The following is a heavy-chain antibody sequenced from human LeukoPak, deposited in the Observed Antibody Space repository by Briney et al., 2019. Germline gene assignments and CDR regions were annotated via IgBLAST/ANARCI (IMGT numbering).Heavy chain of an antibody. D-gene: IGHD6-19*01. V-gene: IGHV4-34*01. J-gene: IGHJ4*02. CDR2: INHSGST. Sequence: SETLSLTCAVYGGSFSGYYWSWIRQPPGKGLEWIGEINHSGSTNYNPSLKSRVTISVDTSKNQFSLKLSSVTAADTAVYYCARHYRSGWYKNWGQGTLVTVSS. CDR3: ARHYRSGWYKN. CDR1: GGSFSGYY.